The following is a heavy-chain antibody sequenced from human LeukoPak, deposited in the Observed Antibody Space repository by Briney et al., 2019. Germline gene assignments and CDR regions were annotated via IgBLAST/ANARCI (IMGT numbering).Heavy chain of an antibody. D-gene: IGHD6-13*01. CDR1: GFTFSSYA. V-gene: IGHV3-23*01. CDR2: ISGSGDST. Sequence: GGSLRPCCADSGFTFSSYARCWVRPAPGKGLWWGSAISGSGDSTYYGDSVKGRFTISRDNSKNTLYLQMNSLRAEDTAVYYCAKTRPLDSSSWSHGDYWGQGTLVTVSS. CDR3: AKTRPLDSSSWSHGDY. J-gene: IGHJ4*02.